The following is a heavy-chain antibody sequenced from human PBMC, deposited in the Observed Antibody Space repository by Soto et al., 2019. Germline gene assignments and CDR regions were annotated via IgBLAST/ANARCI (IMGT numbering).Heavy chain of an antibody. CDR3: ARVPHPTNPPFYFDY. J-gene: IGHJ4*02. V-gene: IGHV4-31*03. CDR1: GGSISSGGYY. CDR2: IYYSGST. Sequence: SETLSLTCTVSGGSISSGGYYWSWIRQHPGKGLEWIGYIYYSGSTYYNPSLKSRVTISVDTSKNQLSLKLSSVTAADTAVYYCARVPHPTNPPFYFDYWGQGTLVTVSS.